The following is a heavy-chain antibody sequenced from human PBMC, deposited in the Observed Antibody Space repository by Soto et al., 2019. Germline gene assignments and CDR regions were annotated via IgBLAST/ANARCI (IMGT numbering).Heavy chain of an antibody. V-gene: IGHV3-7*01. CDR2: IKQDGSEK. CDR3: ARDHTAMDKYYFDY. Sequence: GGSLRLSCAASGFTFSSYWMSWVRQAPGKGLEWVANIKQDGSEKYYVDSVKGRFTISRDNAKNSLYLQMNSLRAEDTAVYYCARDHTAMDKYYFDYWGQGTLVTVSS. J-gene: IGHJ4*02. CDR1: GFTFSSYW. D-gene: IGHD5-18*01.